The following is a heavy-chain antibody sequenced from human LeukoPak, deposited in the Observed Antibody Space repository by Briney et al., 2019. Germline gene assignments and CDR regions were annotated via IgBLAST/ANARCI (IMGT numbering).Heavy chain of an antibody. D-gene: IGHD3-9*01. CDR2: IIPIFGTA. V-gene: IGHV1-69*13. Sequence: SVKVSCKASGGTFSSYAISWVRQAPGQGLEWMGGIIPIFGTANYAQKFQGRVTITADESTSTAYMELSSLRSEDTAVYYCARVLRYFDSDAFDIWGQGTMVTVSS. CDR3: ARVLRYFDSDAFDI. J-gene: IGHJ3*02. CDR1: GGTFSSYA.